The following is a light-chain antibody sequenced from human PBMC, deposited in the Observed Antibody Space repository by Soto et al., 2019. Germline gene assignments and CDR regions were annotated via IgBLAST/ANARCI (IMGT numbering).Light chain of an antibody. CDR2: SAS. Sequence: DIQMTQSPSSLSASVGDRVTITCRASQGISSYLAWYQQKPGKVPKLLIYSASTLQSGVPSRFSSSGSGTDYTLTISSLQPEDVATYYCQKCNSAPFTFGPGTKVDIK. CDR3: QKCNSAPFT. V-gene: IGKV1-27*01. J-gene: IGKJ3*01. CDR1: QGISSY.